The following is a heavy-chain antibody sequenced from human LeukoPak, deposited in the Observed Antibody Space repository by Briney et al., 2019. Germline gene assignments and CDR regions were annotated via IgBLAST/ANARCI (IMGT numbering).Heavy chain of an antibody. V-gene: IGHV4-59*06. CDR3: ARKTYSGSYYFDY. CDR1: GGSISRYY. Sequence: SETLSLTCTVSGGSISRYYWSWIRQPPGKGLEWIGYIYYSGSTYYNPSLKSRVTISADTSKNQFSLKLSSVTAADTAVYYCARKTYSGSYYFDYWGQGTLVTVSS. CDR2: IYYSGST. D-gene: IGHD1-26*01. J-gene: IGHJ4*02.